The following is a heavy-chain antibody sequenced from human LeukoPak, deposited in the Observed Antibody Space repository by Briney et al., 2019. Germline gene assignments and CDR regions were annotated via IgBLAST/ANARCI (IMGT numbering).Heavy chain of an antibody. CDR2: INHSGST. CDR3: ASAATSGTYNFDS. Sequence: SETLSLTCAVYGGSFSDYYWSWLRQPPGKGLEWIGEINHSGSTNCKPSLKSRVSISVDTSKNQFSLKLTSVTAADPAVYYCASAATSGTYNFDSWGQGTLVTVSS. J-gene: IGHJ4*02. CDR1: GGSFSDYY. D-gene: IGHD1-26*01. V-gene: IGHV4-34*01.